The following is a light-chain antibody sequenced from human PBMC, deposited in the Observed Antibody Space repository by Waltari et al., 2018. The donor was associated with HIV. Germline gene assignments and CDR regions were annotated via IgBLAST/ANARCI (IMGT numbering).Light chain of an antibody. CDR2: EVS. Sequence: QSALTQPASVSGSPGQSITISCTGSSSDVGAYNFFSCYLQHPGQTPKRIIYEVSKRPSGVSYRFSGSKSVNTASLTISGLQADDEADYYCSSYTNRATLLFGGGTRLTVL. CDR1: SSDVGAYNF. J-gene: IGLJ2*01. V-gene: IGLV2-14*01. CDR3: SSYTNRATLL.